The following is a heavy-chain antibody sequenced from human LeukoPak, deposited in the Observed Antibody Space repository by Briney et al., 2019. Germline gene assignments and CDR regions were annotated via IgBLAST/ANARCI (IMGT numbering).Heavy chain of an antibody. J-gene: IGHJ4*02. CDR3: AREACSGGDCTSFDY. Sequence: SETLSLTCAVYGGTFSGYYWSWIRQSPGKGLEWIGEINPGGSTNYNPSLECRVIISVDTSKNQFSLKMDSVTAADTAVYYCAREACSGGDCTSFDYWGQGTLVTVSS. D-gene: IGHD2-21*02. V-gene: IGHV4-34*01. CDR2: INPGGST. CDR1: GGTFSGYY.